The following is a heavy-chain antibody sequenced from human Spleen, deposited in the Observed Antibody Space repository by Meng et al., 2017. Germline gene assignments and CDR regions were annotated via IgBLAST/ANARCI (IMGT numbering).Heavy chain of an antibody. D-gene: IGHD1-26*01. CDR2: ISSSDNTI. CDR1: GFTFSSYE. Sequence: GESLKISCAASGFTFSSYEMNWVRQAPGKGLEWVSYISSSDNTIYYADSVKGRFTISRDNAENSLSLQMNSLRAEDTAVYYCARDPPLRLVGAGAFDIWGQGTMVTVSS. V-gene: IGHV3-48*03. CDR3: ARDPPLRLVGAGAFDI. J-gene: IGHJ3*02.